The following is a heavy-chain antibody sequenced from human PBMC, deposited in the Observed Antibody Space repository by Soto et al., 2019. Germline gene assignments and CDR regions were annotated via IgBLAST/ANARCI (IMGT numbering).Heavy chain of an antibody. CDR1: GASISSYF. Sequence: QVQLQESGPGLVEPSETLSLTCTVSGASISSYFWTWIRQPAGKGLDWIRRISTSGTTNYNPSLKSRVTMSVDTSKNHFSLNLSSVTAADTAVYYCAREAGPDRWFDPWGQGTLVTVSS. D-gene: IGHD6-19*01. CDR3: AREAGPDRWFDP. J-gene: IGHJ5*02. V-gene: IGHV4-4*07. CDR2: ISTSGTT.